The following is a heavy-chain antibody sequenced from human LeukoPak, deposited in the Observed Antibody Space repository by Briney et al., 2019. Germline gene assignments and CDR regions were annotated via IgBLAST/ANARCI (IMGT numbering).Heavy chain of an antibody. V-gene: IGHV1-2*02. D-gene: IGHD3-10*01. CDR2: INPNSGGT. CDR1: GYTFTGYY. CDR3: ARESGSRNAFDI. J-gene: IGHJ3*02. Sequence: ASVKVSCKASGYTFTGYYMHCVPQAPGQGLEWMGWINPNSGGTNYAQKFQGRVTMTRDTSISTAYMELSRLRSDDTAVYYCARESGSRNAFDIWGQGTMVTVSS.